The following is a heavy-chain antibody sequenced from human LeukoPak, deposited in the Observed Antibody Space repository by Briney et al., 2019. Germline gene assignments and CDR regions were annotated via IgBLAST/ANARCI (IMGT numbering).Heavy chain of an antibody. J-gene: IGHJ4*02. D-gene: IGHD3-16*01. CDR3: ATVGPSGGVDY. CDR1: GFIFDDYA. Sequence: PGGSLRLSCAASGFIFDDYAMHWVRQAPGKGLEWVSLISGDGGSTYYADSVKGRFTISRDNSKNSLYLQMNSLRTEDTALYYCATVGPSGGVDYWGQGTLVTVSS. V-gene: IGHV3-43*02. CDR2: ISGDGGST.